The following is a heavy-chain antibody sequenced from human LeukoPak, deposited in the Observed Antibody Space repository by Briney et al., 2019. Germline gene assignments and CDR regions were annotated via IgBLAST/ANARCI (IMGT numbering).Heavy chain of an antibody. CDR1: GVSISSYY. V-gene: IGHV4-59*01. J-gene: IGHJ2*01. CDR2: IYYSGST. D-gene: IGHD6-13*01. CDR3: ARGGQQLANWYFAL. Sequence: SETLSLTCTVSGVSISSYYWSWIRQPPGKGLEWIGYIYYSGSTNYNPSLKGRVTISVDTSKNQFSLKLSSVTAADTAVYYCARGGQQLANWYFALWGRGTLVTVSS.